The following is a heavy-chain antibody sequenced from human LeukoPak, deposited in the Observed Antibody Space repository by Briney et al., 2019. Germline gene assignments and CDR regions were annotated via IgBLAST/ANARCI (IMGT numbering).Heavy chain of an antibody. CDR1: GYTFTGYY. D-gene: IGHD6-6*01. J-gene: IGHJ4*02. Sequence: ASVKVSCKASGYTFTGYYMHWVRQAPGQGLEWMGWINPNSGGTNCAQKFQGRVTMTRDTSISTAYMELSRLRSDDTAVYYCARDLSDYSSSSGYWGQGTLVTVSS. CDR2: INPNSGGT. V-gene: IGHV1-2*02. CDR3: ARDLSDYSSSSGY.